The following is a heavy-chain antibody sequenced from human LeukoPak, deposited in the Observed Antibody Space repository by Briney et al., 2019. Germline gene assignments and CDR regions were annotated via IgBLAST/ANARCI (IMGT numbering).Heavy chain of an antibody. V-gene: IGHV1-2*02. CDR3: ARDRRYSYGGDAFDI. J-gene: IGHJ3*02. CDR1: GYAFTGYY. D-gene: IGHD5-18*01. CDR2: INPNSGGT. Sequence: ASVKVSCKASGYAFTGYYLHWVRQAPGQGLEWMGWINPNSGGTKYAQKFQGRVTMTRDTSISTAYMELSRLRSDDTAVYYCARDRRYSYGGDAFDIWGQGTMVTVSS.